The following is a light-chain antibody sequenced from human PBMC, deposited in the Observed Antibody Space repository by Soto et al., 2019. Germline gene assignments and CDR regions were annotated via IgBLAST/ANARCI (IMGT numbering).Light chain of an antibody. CDR1: SSNIGTNT. V-gene: IGLV1-44*01. Sequence: QSVLTQPPSASGTPGQGVTFSCSGSSSNIGTNTVRWYRQLPGTAPKVLIYNDHERPSGVPDRFSGSKSGTSASLAISGLQSEDEADYYCAAWDDSFWVFGGGTKLTVL. CDR2: NDH. J-gene: IGLJ3*02. CDR3: AAWDDSFWV.